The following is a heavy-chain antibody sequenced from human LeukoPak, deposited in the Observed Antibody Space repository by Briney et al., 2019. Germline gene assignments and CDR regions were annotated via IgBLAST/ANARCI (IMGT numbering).Heavy chain of an antibody. V-gene: IGHV3-30-3*01. CDR3: ARDLPNCSGGSCYSFLDY. Sequence: GGSLRLSCAASGFTFSSYAMHWVRQAPGKGLEWVAVISYDGSNKYYADSVKGRFTISRDNSKNTLYLQMNSLRAEDTAVYYCARDLPNCSGGSCYSFLDYWGQGTLVTVSS. CDR2: ISYDGSNK. CDR1: GFTFSSYA. J-gene: IGHJ4*02. D-gene: IGHD2-15*01.